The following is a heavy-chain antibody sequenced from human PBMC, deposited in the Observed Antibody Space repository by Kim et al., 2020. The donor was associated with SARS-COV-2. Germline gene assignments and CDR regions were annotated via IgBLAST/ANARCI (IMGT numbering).Heavy chain of an antibody. Sequence: GGSLRLSCAASGFTFSDYYMSWIRQAPGKGLEWVSYISSSSSYTNYADSVKGRFTISRDNAKNSLYLQMNSLRAEDTAVYYCARGLGYCSSTSCYKGLIFDIWGQGTMVTVSS. CDR2: ISSSSSYT. CDR1: GFTFSDYY. J-gene: IGHJ3*02. V-gene: IGHV3-11*06. CDR3: ARGLGYCSSTSCYKGLIFDI. D-gene: IGHD2-2*02.